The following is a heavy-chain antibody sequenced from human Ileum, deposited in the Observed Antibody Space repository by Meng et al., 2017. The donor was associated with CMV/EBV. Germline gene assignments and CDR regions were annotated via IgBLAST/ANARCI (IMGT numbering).Heavy chain of an antibody. J-gene: IGHJ4*02. Sequence: SVKVSCKASGGTFSSYAISWVRQAPGQGLEWMGGIIPILGIANYAQKFQGRVTITADKSTSTAYMELSSLRSEDTAMYYCARGTLRGRNYYFDYWGQGTQVTVSS. CDR3: ARGTLRGRNYYFDY. CDR1: GGTFSSYA. CDR2: IIPILGIA. V-gene: IGHV1-69*10. D-gene: IGHD4-17*01.